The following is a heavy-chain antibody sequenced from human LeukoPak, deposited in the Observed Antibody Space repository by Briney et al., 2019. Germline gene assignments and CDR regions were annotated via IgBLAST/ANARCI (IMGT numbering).Heavy chain of an antibody. CDR3: ARDVYSIAAAGTFDY. Sequence: ASVKVSCKTSGYTFTNYGVSWVRQAPGQGLEWMGWISAYNGYTNYAQKLQVRVTMTTDTSTSTAYMELRSLRSDDTAVYYCARDVYSIAAAGTFDYWGQGTLVTVSS. D-gene: IGHD6-13*01. CDR2: ISAYNGYT. J-gene: IGHJ4*02. V-gene: IGHV1-18*01. CDR1: GYTFTNYG.